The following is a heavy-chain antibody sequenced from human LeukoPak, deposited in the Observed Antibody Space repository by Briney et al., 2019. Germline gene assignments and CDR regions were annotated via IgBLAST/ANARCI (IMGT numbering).Heavy chain of an antibody. J-gene: IGHJ4*02. CDR1: GFTFSSYS. D-gene: IGHD2-2*01. V-gene: IGHV3-21*01. CDR3: ARDLSLLSYFDY. Sequence: GGSLGLSCAASGFTFSSYSMNWVRQAPGKGLEWVSSISSSSSYIYYADSVKGRFTISRDNAKNSLYLQMNSLRAEDTAVYYCARDLSLLSYFDYWGQGTLVTVSS. CDR2: ISSSSSYI.